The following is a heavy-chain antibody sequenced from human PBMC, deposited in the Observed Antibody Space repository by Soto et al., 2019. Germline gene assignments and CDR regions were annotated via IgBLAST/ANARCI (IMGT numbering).Heavy chain of an antibody. CDR1: GFTFNIYA. Sequence: VGSLRLSCAASGFTFNIYALHWVRQAPGKGLEWVAVISFDGTKKYYSDSVKGRFTISRDNLKNTLYLQMSNLRVEDAALYFCAREDDYGYRYINYGLDVWGQGTTVTVSS. J-gene: IGHJ6*02. D-gene: IGHD4-17*01. CDR2: ISFDGTKK. CDR3: AREDDYGYRYINYGLDV. V-gene: IGHV3-30-3*01.